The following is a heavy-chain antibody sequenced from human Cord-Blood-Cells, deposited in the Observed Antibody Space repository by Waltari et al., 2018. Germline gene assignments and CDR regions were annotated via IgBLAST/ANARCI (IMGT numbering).Heavy chain of an antibody. CDR2: IYSGGST. CDR3: ATRLRYGYYFDY. Sequence: EVQLVESGGGLIQPGGSVGLSCPASGVTGSTNYTSGFRQAPGKGLEWVSVIYSGGSTYYADSVKGRFTISRDNSKNTLYLQMNSLRAEDTAVYYCATRLRYGYYFDYWGQGTLVTVSS. J-gene: IGHJ4*02. V-gene: IGHV3-53*01. CDR1: GVTGSTNY. D-gene: IGHD3-9*01.